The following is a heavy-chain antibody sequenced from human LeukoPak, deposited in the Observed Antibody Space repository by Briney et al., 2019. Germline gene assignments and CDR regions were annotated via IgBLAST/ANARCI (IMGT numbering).Heavy chain of an antibody. V-gene: IGHV1-18*01. D-gene: IGHD6-13*01. Sequence: GASVKVSCKASGYNFNIFGISWVRQAPGQGLEWMGWISAYNGNTNYAQKLQGRVTMTTDTSTSTAYMELRSLRSDDTAVYYCAFSSSWYGGWFDPWGQGTLVTVSS. CDR1: GYNFNIFG. J-gene: IGHJ5*02. CDR2: ISAYNGNT. CDR3: AFSSSWYGGWFDP.